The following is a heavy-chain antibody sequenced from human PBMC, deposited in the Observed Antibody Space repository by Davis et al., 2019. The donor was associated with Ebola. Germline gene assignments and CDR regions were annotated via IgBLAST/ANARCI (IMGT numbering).Heavy chain of an antibody. CDR1: GFTFSSYA. CDR2: ISGSGGST. J-gene: IGHJ6*02. D-gene: IGHD3-22*01. V-gene: IGHV3-23*01. CDR3: AKSVDSRYYYGMDV. Sequence: GESLKISCAASGFTFSSYAMSWVRQAPGKGLEWVSAISGSGGSTYYADSVKGRFTISRDNSKNTLYLQMNSLRAEDTAVYYCAKSVDSRYYYGMDVWGQGTTVTVSS.